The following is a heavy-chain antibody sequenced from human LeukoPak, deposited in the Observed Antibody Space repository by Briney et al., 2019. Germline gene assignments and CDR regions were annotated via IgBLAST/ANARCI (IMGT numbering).Heavy chain of an antibody. V-gene: IGHV4-59*01. Sequence: SETLSLTCTVSGVSMSSYYWSWIRQVPGKGLEYVGYIFNSGSANYNPSLESRVTISIDTSKNQISLKLSAVTAADAAIYYCARVTHSNYWADYWGRGTLVTVSS. CDR1: GVSMSSYY. D-gene: IGHD1-7*01. CDR3: ARVTHSNYWADY. J-gene: IGHJ4*02. CDR2: IFNSGSA.